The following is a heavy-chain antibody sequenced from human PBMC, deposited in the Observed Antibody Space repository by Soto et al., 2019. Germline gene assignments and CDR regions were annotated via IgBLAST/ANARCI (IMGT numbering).Heavy chain of an antibody. CDR2: ISHNDEPKI. J-gene: IGHJ4*01. CDR3: ARGVRAETYYNPFDY. D-gene: IGHD3-10*01. Sequence: QVQLVESGGGVAQPGSSLRLSCAASGFSFKNYAFHWVRQAPGKGLEWVALISHNDEPKIFYADSVQGRFTISRDNFKNTVYLQMNSLRDADTAVYHCARGVRAETYYNPFDYWGQGTQVTVSS. CDR1: GFSFKNYA. V-gene: IGHV3-30-3*01.